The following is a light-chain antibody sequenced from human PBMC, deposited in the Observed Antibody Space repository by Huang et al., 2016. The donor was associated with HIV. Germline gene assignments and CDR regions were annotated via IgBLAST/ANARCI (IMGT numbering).Light chain of an antibody. J-gene: IGKJ1*01. V-gene: IGKV4-1*01. CDR3: HQYYDTPQT. Sequence: DIVVTQSPDSLALSLGGRAAINCTASQSVLKTSNNKNCLSWYQLKPGQHPKLLIYWASTRESGVPDRFSGSGSGTHFTLTIASLQAEDVAVYYCHQYYDTPQTFGQGTKVEVK. CDR1: QSVLKTSNNKNC. CDR2: WAS.